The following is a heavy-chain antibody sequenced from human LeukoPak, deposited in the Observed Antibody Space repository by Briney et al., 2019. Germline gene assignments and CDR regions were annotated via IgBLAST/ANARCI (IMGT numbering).Heavy chain of an antibody. CDR1: GYTFTSYG. CDR3: ARWITINWFDP. Sequence: ASVTVSCKASGYTFTSYGISWVRQAPGQGLEWMGWISAYNGNTNYAQKLQGRVTMTTDTSTSTAYMELRSLRADDTAVYYCARWITINWFDPWGQGTLVTVSS. V-gene: IGHV1-18*01. CDR2: ISAYNGNT. J-gene: IGHJ5*02. D-gene: IGHD3-10*01.